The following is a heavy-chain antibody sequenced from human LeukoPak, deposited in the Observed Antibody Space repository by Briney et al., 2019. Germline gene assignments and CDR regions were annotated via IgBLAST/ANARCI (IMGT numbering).Heavy chain of an antibody. J-gene: IGHJ4*02. CDR2: ISAYNGNT. CDR1: GYTFTSYG. CDR3: ARVSPPAMIVVVDDTYFDY. D-gene: IGHD3-22*01. Sequence: ASVKVSCKASGYTFTSYGISWVRQAPGQGLEWMGWISAYNGNTSYAQKLQGRVTMTTDTSTSTAYMELRSLRSDDTAVYYCARVSPPAMIVVVDDTYFDYWGQGTLVTVSS. V-gene: IGHV1-18*01.